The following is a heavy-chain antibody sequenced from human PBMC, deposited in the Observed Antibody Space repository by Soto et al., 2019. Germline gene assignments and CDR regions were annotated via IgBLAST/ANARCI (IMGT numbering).Heavy chain of an antibody. V-gene: IGHV4-4*02. CDR3: ARRLTSTTGTVDAFDI. D-gene: IGHD1-1*01. CDR1: SGSISSSNW. CDR2: IYHSGST. Sequence: QVQLQESGPGLVKPSGTLSLTCAVSSGSISSSNWWSWVRQPPGKGLEWIGEIYHSGSTNYNPSLKSRVNISVDKSKNQFPLKLSSVTAADTAVYYCARRLTSTTGTVDAFDIWGQGTMVTVSS. J-gene: IGHJ3*02.